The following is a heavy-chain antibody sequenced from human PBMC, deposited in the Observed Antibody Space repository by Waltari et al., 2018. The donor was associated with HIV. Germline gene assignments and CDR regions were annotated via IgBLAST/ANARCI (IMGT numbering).Heavy chain of an antibody. D-gene: IGHD6-6*01. Sequence: EVQLVESGGGLVQPGGSLRLSCAASGFTFSSYAMNWVRQAPGKGREWVSYISSRSTTINYADSVKGRFTISRDNAKNLLYLQMSSLRAEDTAVYFCARERFGSSYFGYWGQGTLVTVSS. V-gene: IGHV3-48*04. J-gene: IGHJ4*02. CDR1: GFTFSSYA. CDR2: ISSRSTTI. CDR3: ARERFGSSYFGY.